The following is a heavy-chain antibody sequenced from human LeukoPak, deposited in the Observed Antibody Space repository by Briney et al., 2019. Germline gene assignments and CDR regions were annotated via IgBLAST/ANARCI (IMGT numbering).Heavy chain of an antibody. Sequence: PGGSLRLSCAASGFTFDDYGMSWVRQAPGKGLEWVANIKQDGSEKYYVDSVKGRFTISRDNAKNSLYLQMNSLRAEDTAVYYCARAPDIWGQGTMVTVSS. CDR1: GFTFDDYG. CDR2: IKQDGSEK. CDR3: ARAPDI. J-gene: IGHJ3*02. V-gene: IGHV3-7*01.